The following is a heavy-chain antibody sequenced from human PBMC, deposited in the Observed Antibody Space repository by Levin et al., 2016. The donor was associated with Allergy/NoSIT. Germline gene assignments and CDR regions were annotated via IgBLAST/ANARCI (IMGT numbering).Heavy chain of an antibody. J-gene: IGHJ6*02. CDR2: IIPIFGTA. V-gene: IGHV1-69*01. CDR3: ARALGLYDFWSGYYPPYGMDV. Sequence: WVRQAPGQGLEWMGGIIPIFGTANYAQKFQGRVTITADESTSTAYMELSSLRSEDTAVYYCARALGLYDFWSGYYPPYGMDVWGQGTTVTVSS. D-gene: IGHD3-3*01.